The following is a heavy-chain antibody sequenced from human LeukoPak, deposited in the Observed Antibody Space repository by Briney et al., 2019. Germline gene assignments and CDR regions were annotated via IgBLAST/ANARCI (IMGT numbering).Heavy chain of an antibody. CDR3: VRDRGTYRPIDY. CDR1: TFSLNAYN. Sequence: GGSLRLSCAASTFSLNAYNMNWVRQAPGKGLEWVSSIGYTGTYIYYADSVKGRFTISRDNAQNSLYLQMNSLRAEDTAIYYCVRDRGTYRPIDYWGQGTLVTVSS. D-gene: IGHD1-26*01. V-gene: IGHV3-21*04. J-gene: IGHJ4*02. CDR2: IGYTGTYI.